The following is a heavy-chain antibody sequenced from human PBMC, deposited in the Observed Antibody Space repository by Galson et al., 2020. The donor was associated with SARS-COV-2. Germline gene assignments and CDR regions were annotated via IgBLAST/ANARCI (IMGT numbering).Heavy chain of an antibody. CDR1: GYTFTSYG. J-gene: IGHJ6*02. V-gene: IGHV1-18*04. D-gene: IGHD3-10*01. CDR3: ARALWTTMVRGPSRYYYYGMDV. CDR2: ISAYNGNT. Sequence: ASVKVSCKASGYTFTSYGISWVRQAPGQGLEWMGWISAYNGNTNYAQKLQGRVTMTTDTSTSTAYMELRSLRSDDTAVYYCARALWTTMVRGPSRYYYYGMDVWGQGTTGTVSS.